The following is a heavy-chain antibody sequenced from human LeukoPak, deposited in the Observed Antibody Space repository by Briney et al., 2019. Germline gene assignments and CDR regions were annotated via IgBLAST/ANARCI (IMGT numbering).Heavy chain of an antibody. V-gene: IGHV3-74*01. CDR2: INGDGSTT. CDR3: ARAVAGTNALDI. D-gene: IGHD6-19*01. J-gene: IGHJ3*02. Sequence: GGSLRLSCAASGFTFSSYWMHWVRQAPGKGLVWVSRINGDGSTTTYAGSVKGRFTISRDNAKNTLYLQMNSLRAEDTAVYYRARAVAGTNALDIWGQGTLVTVSS. CDR1: GFTFSSYW.